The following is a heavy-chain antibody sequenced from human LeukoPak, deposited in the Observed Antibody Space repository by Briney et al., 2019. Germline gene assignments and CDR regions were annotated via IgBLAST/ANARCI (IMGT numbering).Heavy chain of an antibody. CDR2: ISGSGGST. CDR1: GFTFNTYA. Sequence: GGSLRLSCAASGFTFNTYAMSWVRQAPGKGLEWVSAISGSGGSTYYADSVKGRFTVSRDNSKNTLYLQMNSLRAEDTAVYYCAKASTVKYYFDYWGQGTLVTVSS. CDR3: AKASTVKYYFDY. D-gene: IGHD4-17*01. J-gene: IGHJ4*02. V-gene: IGHV3-23*01.